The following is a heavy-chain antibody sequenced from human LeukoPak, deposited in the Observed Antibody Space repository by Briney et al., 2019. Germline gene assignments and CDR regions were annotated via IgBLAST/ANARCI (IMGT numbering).Heavy chain of an antibody. CDR2: IDHSGTT. J-gene: IGHJ4*02. CDR3: VRDRGSSFWFYY. CDR1: GGSISSGNDY. Sequence: PSETLSLTCTVPGGSISSGNDYRGWIRQPPGKGLEWIGTIDHSGTTNYNPSLKSRVTISADTSKDQLSLTLTLVTAVDTAIYYCVRDRGSSFWFYYWGQGTLVIVSS. V-gene: IGHV4-39*07. D-gene: IGHD6-6*01.